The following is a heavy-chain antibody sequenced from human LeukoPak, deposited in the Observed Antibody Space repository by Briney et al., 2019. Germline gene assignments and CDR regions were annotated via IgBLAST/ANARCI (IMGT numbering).Heavy chain of an antibody. CDR2: IYDSGST. V-gene: IGHV4-39*07. CDR3: ARFTQYYYDSSGPNWAFDI. J-gene: IGHJ3*02. D-gene: IGHD3-22*01. Sequence: PSETLSLTCTVSGGSISSRSYYWGWIRQPPGKGLEWIGSIYDSGSTYYNPSLKSRVTISVDTSKNQFSLKLSSVTAADTAVYYCARFTQYYYDSSGPNWAFDIWGQGTMVTVSS. CDR1: GGSISSRSYY.